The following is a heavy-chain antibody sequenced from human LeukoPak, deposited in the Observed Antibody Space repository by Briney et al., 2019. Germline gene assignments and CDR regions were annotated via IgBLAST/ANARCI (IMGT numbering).Heavy chain of an antibody. D-gene: IGHD6-25*01. CDR1: GGSISSSNW. Sequence: SETLSLTCEVSGGSISSSNWWSWVRQPPGKGLEWIGEIYHSGSTNYNPSLRSRVTISVDTSKNQFSLKLSSVTAADAAVYYCAKVNKWSSANGFDPWGQGTLVTVSS. CDR2: IYHSGST. CDR3: AKVNKWSSANGFDP. J-gene: IGHJ5*02. V-gene: IGHV4-4*02.